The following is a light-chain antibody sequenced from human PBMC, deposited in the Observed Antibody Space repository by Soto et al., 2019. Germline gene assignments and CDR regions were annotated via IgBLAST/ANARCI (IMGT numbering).Light chain of an antibody. CDR3: SSYTSSSTLV. CDR2: DVS. Sequence: SVLTKPASVSGSPGQSITISCPGTGSDVGGYNYVSWYQQHPGKAPKLMIYDVSNRPSGVSNRFSGSKSGNTASLTISGLQAEDEADYYCSSYTSSSTLVFGTGTKVTVL. V-gene: IGLV2-14*01. J-gene: IGLJ1*01. CDR1: GSDVGGYNY.